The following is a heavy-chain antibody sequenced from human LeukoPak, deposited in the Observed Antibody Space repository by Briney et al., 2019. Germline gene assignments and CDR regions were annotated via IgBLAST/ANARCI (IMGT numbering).Heavy chain of an antibody. V-gene: IGHV4-59*08. CDR2: IYYSGST. CDR1: GGSISSYY. CDR3: ARRARYYDSSGYYGY. D-gene: IGHD3-22*01. Sequence: PSETLSLTCTVSGGSISSYYWSWIRQPPGKGLEWIGYIYYSGSTNYNPSLKSRVTISVDTSKNQFSLKLSSVTAADTAVYYCARRARYYDSSGYYGYWGQGTLVTVSS. J-gene: IGHJ4*02.